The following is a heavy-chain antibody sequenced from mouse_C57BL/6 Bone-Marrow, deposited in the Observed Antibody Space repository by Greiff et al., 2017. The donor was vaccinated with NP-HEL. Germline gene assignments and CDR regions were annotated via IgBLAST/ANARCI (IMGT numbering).Heavy chain of an antibody. CDR2: IDPSDSET. CDR1: GYTFTSYW. V-gene: IGHV1-52*01. Sequence: QVQLQQPGAELVRPGSSVKLSCKASGYTFTSYWMHWVKQRPIQGLEWIGNIDPSDSETHYNQKFKDKATLTVDKSSSTAYMQLSSLTSEDSAVYYCARLYDYDDFDVWGTGTTVTVSS. CDR3: ARLYDYDDFDV. D-gene: IGHD2-4*01. J-gene: IGHJ1*03.